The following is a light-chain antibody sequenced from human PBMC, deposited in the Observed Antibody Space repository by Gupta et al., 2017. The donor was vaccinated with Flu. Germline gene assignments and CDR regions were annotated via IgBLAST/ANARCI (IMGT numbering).Light chain of an antibody. CDR1: QSVSSY. Sequence: EIVLTQSPATLSLSPGERATLSCRASQSVSSYLAWYQQKPGQAPRLLIYDASNRATGIPARFSGSGSGTDFTLTISSLEPEDFAVYYCQQRSNGHPYMYTFGQGTKLEIK. V-gene: IGKV3-11*01. CDR2: DAS. J-gene: IGKJ2*01. CDR3: QQRSNGHPYMYT.